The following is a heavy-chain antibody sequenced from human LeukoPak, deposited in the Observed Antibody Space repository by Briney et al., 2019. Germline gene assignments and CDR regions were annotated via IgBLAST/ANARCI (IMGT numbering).Heavy chain of an antibody. V-gene: IGHV3-21*01. J-gene: IGHJ4*02. CDR2: ISGSSSYF. D-gene: IGHD4-17*01. Sequence: GGSLRLSCAASGFTFTNYSMSWVRQAPGKGLEWVSSISGSSSYFFYADSVKGRFTISRDNAKDSLYLQVKSLRAEDTAVYYCARDNYGDYAYYFGYWGQGTLVTVSS. CDR3: ARDNYGDYAYYFGY. CDR1: GFTFTNYS.